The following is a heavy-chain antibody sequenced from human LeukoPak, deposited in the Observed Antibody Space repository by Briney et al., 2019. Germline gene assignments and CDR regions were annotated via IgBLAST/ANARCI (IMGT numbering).Heavy chain of an antibody. CDR2: IKQDGSEK. CDR1: GFTFSSYW. J-gene: IGHJ6*03. V-gene: IGHV3-7*01. CDR3: ARLLEPATGYYMDV. D-gene: IGHD5-24*01. Sequence: GGSLRLSCAASGFTFSSYWMSWVRQAPGKGLEWVANIKQDGSEKYYVDSVKGRFTISRDNAKNSLYLQMNSLRAVDTAVYYCARLLEPATGYYMDVWGKGTTVTISS.